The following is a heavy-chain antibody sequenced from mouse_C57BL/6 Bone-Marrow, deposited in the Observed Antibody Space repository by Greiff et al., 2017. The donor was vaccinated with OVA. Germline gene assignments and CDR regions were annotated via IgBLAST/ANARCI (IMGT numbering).Heavy chain of an antibody. CDR2: ISSGSSTI. J-gene: IGHJ3*01. CDR1: GFTFSDYG. CDR3: ARQGYYGNDWFAY. Sequence: EVQVVESGGGLVKPGGSLKLSCAASGFTFSDYGMHWVRQAPEKGLEWVAYISSGSSTIYYADTVKGRFTISRDNAKNTLFLQMTSLRSEDTAMYYCARQGYYGNDWFAYWGQGTLVTVSA. V-gene: IGHV5-17*01. D-gene: IGHD2-1*01.